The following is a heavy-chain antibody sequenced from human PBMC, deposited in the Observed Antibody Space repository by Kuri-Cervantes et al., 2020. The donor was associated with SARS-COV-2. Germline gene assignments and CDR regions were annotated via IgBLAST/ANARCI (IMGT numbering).Heavy chain of an antibody. CDR2: IYYSGSI. CDR1: GGSVSSGSHY. V-gene: IGHV4-61*01. D-gene: IGHD3-10*01. CDR3: ARTLDYYGSGTYCFDY. Sequence: SETLSLTCIVSGGSVSSGSHYWSWIRQPPGKGLEWIGYIYYSGSIKYNPSLKSRVTMSVDTSKSQFSLKLNSVTPADTAVYYCARTLDYYGSGTYCFDYWGQGTLVTVSS. J-gene: IGHJ4*02.